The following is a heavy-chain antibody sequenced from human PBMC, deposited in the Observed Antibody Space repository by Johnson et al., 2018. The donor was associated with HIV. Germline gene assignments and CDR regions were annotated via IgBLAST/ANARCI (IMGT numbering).Heavy chain of an antibody. Sequence: QVQLVESGGGLVKPGGSLRVSCAASGFTFSSYGMHWVRQAPGKGLEWVAVISYDGSYEYYADSVKGRFTISRDNFKNTLYLQMNSLRAEDTAVYYCAKDGMGGNYWYAFDIWGQGTMVTVSS. J-gene: IGHJ3*02. CDR3: AKDGMGGNYWYAFDI. CDR1: GFTFSSYG. V-gene: IGHV3-30*18. D-gene: IGHD1-26*01. CDR2: ISYDGSYE.